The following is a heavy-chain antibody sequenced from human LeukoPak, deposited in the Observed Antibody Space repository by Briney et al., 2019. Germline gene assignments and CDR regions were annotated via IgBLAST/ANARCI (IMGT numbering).Heavy chain of an antibody. D-gene: IGHD2/OR15-2a*01. V-gene: IGHV1-69*13. CDR1: GGTFSSYA. CDR2: IIPIFGTA. J-gene: IGHJ4*02. CDR3: ARGGRSFEFMAVAVY. Sequence: ASVKVSCKASGGTFSSYAISWVRQAPGQGLEWMGGIIPIFGTANYAQKFQGRVTITADESTSTAYIELSSLRSEDTAVYYCARGGRSFEFMAVAVYWGQGTLVTVSS.